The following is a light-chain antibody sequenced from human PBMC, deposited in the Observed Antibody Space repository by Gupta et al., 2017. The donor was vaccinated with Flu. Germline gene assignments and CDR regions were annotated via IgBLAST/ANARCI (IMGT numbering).Light chain of an antibody. CDR2: KDT. V-gene: IGLV3-25*03. J-gene: IGLJ2*01. CDR3: QSADNSGTYVV. Sequence: SYELTQPPSVSVSPGQTARIPCSGDALSNQYTSWYQQKPGQAPVLVIFKDTDRPSGIPERFSCSTSGTTVTLTISVVQAEDEAAYYCQSADNSGTYVVFGGGTKLTV. CDR1: ALSNQY.